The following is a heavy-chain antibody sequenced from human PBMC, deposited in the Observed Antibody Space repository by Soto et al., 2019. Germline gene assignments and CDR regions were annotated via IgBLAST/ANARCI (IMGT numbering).Heavy chain of an antibody. CDR1: GGSFSGYY. J-gene: IGHJ6*03. V-gene: IGHV4-34*01. Sequence: SETLSLTCAVYGGSFSGYYWSWIRQPPGKGLEWIGEINHSGSTNYNPSLKSRVTISVDTSKNQFSLKLSSVTAADTAVYYCARGQYRRKKNWNPTPDYYYYMDVWGKGTTVTVSS. D-gene: IGHD1-1*01. CDR2: INHSGST. CDR3: ARGQYRRKKNWNPTPDYYYYMDV.